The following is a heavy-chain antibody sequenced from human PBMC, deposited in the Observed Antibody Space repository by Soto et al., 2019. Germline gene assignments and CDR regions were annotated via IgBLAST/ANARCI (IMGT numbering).Heavy chain of an antibody. CDR2: ISGSGGST. D-gene: IGHD2-15*01. J-gene: IGHJ6*03. Sequence: GGSLRLSCAAFGFTFSSYAMSWVRQAPGKGLEWVSAISGSGGSTYYADSVKGRFTISRDNSKNTLYLQMNSLRAEDTAVYYCAAVVAATMYYYYYMDVWGKGTTVTVSS. CDR1: GFTFSSYA. CDR3: AAVVAATMYYYYYMDV. V-gene: IGHV3-23*01.